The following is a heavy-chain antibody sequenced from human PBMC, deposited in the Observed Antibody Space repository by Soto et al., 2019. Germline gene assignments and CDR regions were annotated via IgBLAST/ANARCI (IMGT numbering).Heavy chain of an antibody. CDR2: IWYDGSNK. CDR3: ARDLIAAGGIQNDRLNFVY. D-gene: IGHD6-13*01. Sequence: QVQLVESGGGVVQPGRSLRLSCAASGFTFSSYGMHWVRQAPGKGLEWVAVIWYDGSNKYYADSVKGRFTISRDNSKNTLYLQMNSLRAEDTAVYYCARDLIAAGGIQNDRLNFVYWGQGTLVTVSS. V-gene: IGHV3-33*01. CDR1: GFTFSSYG. J-gene: IGHJ4*02.